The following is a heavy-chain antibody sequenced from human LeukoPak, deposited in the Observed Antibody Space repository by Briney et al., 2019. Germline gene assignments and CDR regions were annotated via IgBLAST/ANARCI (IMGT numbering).Heavy chain of an antibody. Sequence: SETLSLTCAVSGGSISSSNWWSWVRQPPGKGLEWIGEIYHSGSTNYNPSLKSRVTISVDTSKNQFSLKLSSVTAADTAVYYCARARNVAVAGRGAVYYYYYYMDVWGKGTTVTISS. CDR3: ARARNVAVAGRGAVYYYYYYMDV. CDR1: GGSISSSNW. V-gene: IGHV4-4*02. D-gene: IGHD6-19*01. CDR2: IYHSGST. J-gene: IGHJ6*03.